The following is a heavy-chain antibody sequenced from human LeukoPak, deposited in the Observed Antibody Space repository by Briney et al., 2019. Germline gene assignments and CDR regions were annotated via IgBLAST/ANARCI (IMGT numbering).Heavy chain of an antibody. J-gene: IGHJ3*02. CDR2: IRGGGGSA. V-gene: IGHV3-23*01. D-gene: IGHD4-17*01. CDR1: GFTFSAYA. Sequence: GGSLRLSCTASGFTFSAYAMMWVRQAPGKGPEWVSAIRGGGGSAFYADSVKGRFTISRDNSKYTLFLQMNSLRAEDTAVYYCARDPNGDYIGAFDMWGPGTVVTVSS. CDR3: ARDPNGDYIGAFDM.